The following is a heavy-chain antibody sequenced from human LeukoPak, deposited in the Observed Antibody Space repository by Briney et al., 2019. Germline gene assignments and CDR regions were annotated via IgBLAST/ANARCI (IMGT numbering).Heavy chain of an antibody. CDR2: IIPIFGTA. CDR1: GGTFSSYA. CDR3: ARVHLGSSWSFGY. J-gene: IGHJ4*02. V-gene: IGHV1-69*05. D-gene: IGHD6-13*01. Sequence: GASVKVSCKASGGTFSSYAISWVRQAPGQGLEWMGRIIPIFGTANYAQKFQGRVTITTDESTSTAYMELSSLRPEDTAGYYCARVHLGSSWSFGYWGQGTLVTVSS.